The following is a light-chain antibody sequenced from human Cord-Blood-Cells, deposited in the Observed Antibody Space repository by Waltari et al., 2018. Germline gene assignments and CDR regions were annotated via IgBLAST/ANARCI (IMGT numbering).Light chain of an antibody. CDR1: SSDVGRYNL. CDR3: CSYAGSSTVV. V-gene: IGLV2-23*02. J-gene: IGLJ2*01. CDR2: EVS. Sequence: QSALTQPASVSGSPGQSITLSCTGTSSDVGRYNLVSWYQQHPGKAPKLMIYEVSKRPSGVSNRFSGSKSGNTASLTISGLQAEDEADYYCCSYAGSSTVVFGGGTKLTVL.